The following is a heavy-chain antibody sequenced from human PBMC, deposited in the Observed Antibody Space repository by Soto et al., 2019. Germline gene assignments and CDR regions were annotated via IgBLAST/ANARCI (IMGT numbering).Heavy chain of an antibody. J-gene: IGHJ6*02. D-gene: IGHD6-13*01. CDR2: ISYDGSNK. V-gene: IGHV3-30*18. CDR1: GVTFSSYG. CDR3: AKDFVLEQHLYYYYYGMDV. Sequence: QVQLVESGGGVVQPGSSLRLSCAASGVTFSSYGMHWVRQAAGKGLERVAVISYDGSNKYYADSVKGRFTISRDNSKNTLYLQMNSLRAENTAVYYCAKDFVLEQHLYYYYYGMDVWGQGTTVTVSS.